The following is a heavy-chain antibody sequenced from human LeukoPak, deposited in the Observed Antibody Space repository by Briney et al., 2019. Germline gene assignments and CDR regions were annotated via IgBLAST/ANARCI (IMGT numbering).Heavy chain of an antibody. CDR2: ISYDGSNK. V-gene: IGHV3-30*18. CDR1: GFTFSSYG. J-gene: IGHJ4*02. CDR3: AKGVAVAGNY. D-gene: IGHD6-19*01. Sequence: GRSLRLSCAASGFTFSSYGMHWVRQAPGKGLEWVAVISYDGSNKYYADSVKGRFTIPRDNSKNTLYLQMNSLRAEDTAVYYCAKGVAVAGNYWGQGTLVTVSS.